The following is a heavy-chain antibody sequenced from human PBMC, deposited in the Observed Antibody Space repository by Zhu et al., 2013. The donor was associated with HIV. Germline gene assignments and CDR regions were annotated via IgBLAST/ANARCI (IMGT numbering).Heavy chain of an antibody. J-gene: IGHJ6*03. V-gene: IGHV1-8*03. Sequence: QVQLVQSGPEVKKPGASVKVSCKASGYTFTSYDINWVRQATGQGLEWMGWMNPNSGNTGYAQKFQGRVTITRNTSISTAYMELSSLRSEDTAVYYCARAVTLTGARYYYYMDVWGKGTTVTVSS. CDR1: GYTFTSYD. CDR3: ARAVTLTGARYYYYMDV. CDR2: MNPNSGNT. D-gene: IGHD7-27*01.